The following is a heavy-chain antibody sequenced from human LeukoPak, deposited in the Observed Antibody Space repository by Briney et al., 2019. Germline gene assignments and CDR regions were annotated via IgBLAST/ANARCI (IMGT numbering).Heavy chain of an antibody. V-gene: IGHV3-30*18. CDR1: GFTLSNYG. J-gene: IGHJ4*02. Sequence: GGSLRLSCAASGFTLSNYGMHWVRQAPGKGLEWVAVISYDGSNKYYADSVKGRFTISRDNSKNTLYLQMNSLRAEDTAVYYCAKGTTGTIPYYFDYWGQGTLVTVSS. CDR3: AKGTTGTIPYYFDY. D-gene: IGHD1-1*01. CDR2: ISYDGSNK.